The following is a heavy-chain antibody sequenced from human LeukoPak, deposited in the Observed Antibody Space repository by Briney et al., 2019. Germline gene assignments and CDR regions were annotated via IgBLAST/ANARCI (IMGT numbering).Heavy chain of an antibody. CDR1: GFTFSSYG. CDR2: IRYDGSNK. CDR3: AKDSADMQRITIFGVAPIDY. Sequence: GGSLRLSCAASGFTFSSYGMHWVRQAPGKGLEWVAFIRYDGSNKYYADSVKGRFTISRDNSKNTLYLQMNSLRAEDTAVYYCAKDSADMQRITIFGVAPIDYWGQGTLVTVSS. J-gene: IGHJ4*02. V-gene: IGHV3-30*02. D-gene: IGHD3-3*01.